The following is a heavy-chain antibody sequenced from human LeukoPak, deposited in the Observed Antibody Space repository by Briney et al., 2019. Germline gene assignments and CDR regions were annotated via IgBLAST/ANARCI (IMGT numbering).Heavy chain of an antibody. D-gene: IGHD3-10*01. CDR3: ARDLSGTLLWFGELGY. CDR2: ISSSSSYI. J-gene: IGHJ4*02. Sequence: PGGSLRLSCAASGFTFSSYSMNWVHQAPGKGLEWVSSISSSSSYIYYADSVKGRFTISRDNAKNSLYLQMNSLRAEDTAVYYCARDLSGTLLWFGELGYWGQGTLVTVSS. V-gene: IGHV3-21*01. CDR1: GFTFSSYS.